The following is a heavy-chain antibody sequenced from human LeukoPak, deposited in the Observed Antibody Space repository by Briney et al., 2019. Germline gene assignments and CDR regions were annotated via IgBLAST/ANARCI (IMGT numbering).Heavy chain of an antibody. J-gene: IGHJ4*02. CDR1: GYTFTSYA. Sequence: GASVKVSCKASGYTFTSYAMHWVRQAPGQRLEWMGWINAGNGNTKYSQKFQGRVTITRDTSASTVYMELSSLRSEDTAVYYCARALLRFGSYMTFDYWGQGTLVTVSS. V-gene: IGHV1-3*01. D-gene: IGHD1-26*01. CDR2: INAGNGNT. CDR3: ARALLRFGSYMTFDY.